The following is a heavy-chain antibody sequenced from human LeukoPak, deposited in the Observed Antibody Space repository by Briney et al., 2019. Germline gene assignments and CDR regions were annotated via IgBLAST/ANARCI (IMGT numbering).Heavy chain of an antibody. V-gene: IGHV3-48*04. J-gene: IGHJ4*02. CDR3: ARVRSGYSHENYFDY. D-gene: IGHD5-18*01. Sequence: GGSLRLSCAASGFTFSRYSMNWVRQAPGKGLEWVSYISGSGSTIYYADSVKGRFTISRDNAKDSLYLQMNSLRAEDTAVYYCARVRSGYSHENYFDYWGQGTLVTVSS. CDR1: GFTFSRYS. CDR2: ISGSGSTI.